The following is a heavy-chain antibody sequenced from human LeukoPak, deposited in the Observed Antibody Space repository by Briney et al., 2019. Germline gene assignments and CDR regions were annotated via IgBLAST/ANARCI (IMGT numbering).Heavy chain of an antibody. D-gene: IGHD3-22*01. J-gene: IGHJ4*02. CDR2: INYSGST. CDR3: AISAYGSSGYHAGFYY. Sequence: WETLSLTCTASGGTISSYYRSWIRQPPGKGLEWIGYINYSGSTNYNPSPKSRVTITVETTNNHISLKLSYVPAADTAADYCAISAYGSSGYHAGFYYWGQGNVVTVSS. CDR1: GGTISSYY. V-gene: IGHV4-59*01.